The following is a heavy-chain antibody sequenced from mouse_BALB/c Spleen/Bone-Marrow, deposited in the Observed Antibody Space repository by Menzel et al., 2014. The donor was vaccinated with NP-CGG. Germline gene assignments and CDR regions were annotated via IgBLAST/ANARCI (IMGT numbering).Heavy chain of an antibody. CDR2: VGGGDSYT. CDR3: AFITAIAY. J-gene: IGHJ3*01. Sequence: EVKLVESGGDLVEPGGSLKLSCAASGFTFSSYGMSWVRQTPDKRLEWVATVGGGDSYTYYPDFVKGRFTISRDIAKNTLYLHMSSLKSEDTAMYYCAFITAIAYWGQGTLVTVSA. D-gene: IGHD1-1*01. V-gene: IGHV5-6*01. CDR1: GFTFSSYG.